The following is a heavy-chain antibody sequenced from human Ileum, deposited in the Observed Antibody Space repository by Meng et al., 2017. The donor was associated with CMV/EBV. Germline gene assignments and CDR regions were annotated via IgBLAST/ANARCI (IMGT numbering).Heavy chain of an antibody. CDR3: ARDGLNERYFDY. CDR1: GYTFTSNN. V-gene: IGHV7-4-1*02. Sequence: QVQLVQSGSELKKPGASLKVYCKASGYTFTSNNLIWVRQAPGQGPEWMGWINTNTGNPTYARDFTGRFVFSLDTSVSTAYLQISGLKAEDTAVYYCARDGLNERYFDYWGQGTLVTVSS. J-gene: IGHJ4*02. CDR2: INTNTGNP.